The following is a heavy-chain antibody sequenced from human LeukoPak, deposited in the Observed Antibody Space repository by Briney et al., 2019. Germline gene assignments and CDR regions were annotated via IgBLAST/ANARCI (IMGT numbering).Heavy chain of an antibody. CDR2: IYYSGRT. CDR3: ARSKYGGPDY. D-gene: IGHD3-10*02. Sequence: SETLSLTCAVSGASISGSGYYWGWIRQPPGKGLEWIGYIYYSGRTNYNPSLKSRVTISVNTSKNQFSLKLSPVTAADTAVYYCARSKYGGPDYWGQGTLVTVSS. CDR1: GASISGSGYY. J-gene: IGHJ4*02. V-gene: IGHV4-61*05.